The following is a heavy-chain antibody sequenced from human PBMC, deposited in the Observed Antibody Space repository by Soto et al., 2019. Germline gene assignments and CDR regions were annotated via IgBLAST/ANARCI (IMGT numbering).Heavy chain of an antibody. D-gene: IGHD6-19*01. J-gene: IGHJ4*02. CDR2: ISGSGGST. V-gene: IGHV3-23*01. Sequence: EVQLLESGGGLVQPGGSLRLSCAASGFTFSSYAMSWVRQAPGKGVEWVSAISGSGGSTYYADSVKGRFTISRDNSKNTLYLQMNSLRAEDTAVYYCANTMGQIAVAGIFDYWGQGTLVTVSS. CDR3: ANTMGQIAVAGIFDY. CDR1: GFTFSSYA.